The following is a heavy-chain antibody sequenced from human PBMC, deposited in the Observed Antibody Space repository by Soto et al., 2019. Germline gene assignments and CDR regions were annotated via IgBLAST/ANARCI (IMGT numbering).Heavy chain of an antibody. J-gene: IGHJ6*04. Sequence: GGSLRLSCAASGFIFNRYGMHWVRQVPGKGLEWVADIWYDGSKIQYADSVKGRFTISRDNSKNTLYLQMNSLRAEDTAVYYCARGPGRPPLRYYGGDVSVKGNTVTVAS. V-gene: IGHV3-33*01. CDR2: IWYDGSKI. CDR3: ARGPGRPPLRYYGGDV. CDR1: GFIFNRYG.